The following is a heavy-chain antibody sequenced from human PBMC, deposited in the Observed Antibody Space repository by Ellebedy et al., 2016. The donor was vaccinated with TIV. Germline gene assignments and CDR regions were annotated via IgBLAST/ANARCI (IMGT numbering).Heavy chain of an antibody. CDR1: VYTFTQYA. CDR2: INVADGKT. Sequence: AASVKVSCKASVYTFTQYAIHWLRQARGQGLEWRGWINVADGKTKYLQKVQDRVTLTRDTSANTAYMHLSGLTSEDSGIYYCASDALGYCSGGSCPNSWFDPWGQGTLVTVSS. J-gene: IGHJ5*02. D-gene: IGHD2-15*01. CDR3: ASDALGYCSGGSCPNSWFDP. V-gene: IGHV1-3*01.